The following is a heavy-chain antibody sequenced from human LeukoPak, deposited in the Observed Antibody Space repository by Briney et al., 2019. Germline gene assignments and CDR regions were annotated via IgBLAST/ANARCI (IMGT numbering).Heavy chain of an antibody. D-gene: IGHD3-9*01. J-gene: IGHJ4*02. CDR3: ARAWADYDILTGPDY. CDR2: IWYDGSNK. CDR1: GFTFSSYG. Sequence: PGGSLRLSCAASGFTFSSYGMHWVRQAPGKGLEWVAVIWYDGSNKYYADSVKGRFTISRDNSKNTLYLQMNSLRAEDTAVYYCARAWADYDILTGPDYWGQGTLVTVSS. V-gene: IGHV3-33*01.